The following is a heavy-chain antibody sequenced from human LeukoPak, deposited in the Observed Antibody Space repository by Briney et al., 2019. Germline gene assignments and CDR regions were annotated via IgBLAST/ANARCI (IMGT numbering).Heavy chain of an antibody. Sequence: PGGSLRLSCAASGFTFSSYAMHWVRQAPGKGLEYVSAISSNGGSTYYANSVKGRFTISRDNSKNTLCLQMGSLRAEDMAVYYCARVSIFGYFDYWGQGTLVTVSS. V-gene: IGHV3-64*01. CDR1: GFTFSSYA. D-gene: IGHD3-3*01. CDR3: ARVSIFGYFDY. CDR2: ISSNGGST. J-gene: IGHJ4*02.